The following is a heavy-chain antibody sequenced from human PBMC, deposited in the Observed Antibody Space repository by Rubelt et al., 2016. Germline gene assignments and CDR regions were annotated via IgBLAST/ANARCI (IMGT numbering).Heavy chain of an antibody. CDR2: IYPGDSDT. J-gene: IGHJ4*02. V-gene: IGHV5-51*03. CDR3: ARLPQNTYYFDY. CDR1: GYNFAKSW. Sequence: EVQLVQSGAEVKKPGESLKISCQGSGYNFAKSWIGWVRQMSGKGLAWMGIIYPGDSDTRYNPSFRGQVTISADKSISTAYLQWSSLKASDTAMYYCARLPQNTYYFDYWGQGALVMVSS.